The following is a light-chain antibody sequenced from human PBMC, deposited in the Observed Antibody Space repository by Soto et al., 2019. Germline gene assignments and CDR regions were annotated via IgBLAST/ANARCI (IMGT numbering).Light chain of an antibody. CDR3: AAWDDSLNGL. Sequence: QSVLTQPPSASGTPGQRVTISCSGSSSNIGSNTVNWYQQLPGTAPKLLIYSNNQRPSGVPDRCSGSKSGTSSSLAISGLHSDDEADYYCAAWDDSLNGLFGGGTKLTVL. CDR2: SNN. V-gene: IGLV1-44*01. J-gene: IGLJ2*01. CDR1: SSNIGSNT.